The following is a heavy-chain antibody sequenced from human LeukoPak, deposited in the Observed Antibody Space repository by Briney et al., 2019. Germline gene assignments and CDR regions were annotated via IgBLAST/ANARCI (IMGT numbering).Heavy chain of an antibody. CDR1: GYTFTSYY. J-gene: IGHJ4*02. CDR3: ARDYHDSSGPQYYFDY. D-gene: IGHD3-22*01. Sequence: ASVKVSCKASGYTFTSYYMHWVRQAPGQGPEWMGIINPSGGSTSYAQKFQGRVTMTRDTSTSTVYMELSSLRSEDTAVYYCARDYHDSSGPQYYFDYWGQGTLVTVSS. CDR2: INPSGGST. V-gene: IGHV1-46*01.